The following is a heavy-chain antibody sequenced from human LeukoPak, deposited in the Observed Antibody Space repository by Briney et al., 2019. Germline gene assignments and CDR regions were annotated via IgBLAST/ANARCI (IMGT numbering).Heavy chain of an antibody. CDR2: MNPNSGNT. J-gene: IGHJ4*02. CDR3: ARSAPSSPVLRFLEWSRIRYYYFDY. Sequence: ASVTVSFTASGYTFTGYYMHWVRQAPGQGLEWMGWMNPNSGNTGYAQKFQGRVTMTRNTSISTAYMELSSLRSEDTAVYYCARSAPSSPVLRFLEWSRIRYYYFDYWGQGTLVTVSS. V-gene: IGHV1-8*02. CDR1: GYTFTGYY. D-gene: IGHD3-3*01.